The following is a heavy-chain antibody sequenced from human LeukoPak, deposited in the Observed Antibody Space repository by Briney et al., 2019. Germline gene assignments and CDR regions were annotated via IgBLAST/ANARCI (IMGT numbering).Heavy chain of an antibody. CDR2: ISGSGGST. CDR3: AKDKGVAAGIPLFDY. J-gene: IGHJ4*02. CDR1: GFTFSSYG. V-gene: IGHV3-23*01. Sequence: GGSLRLSCAASGFTFSSYGMSWVRQAPGKGLEWVSAISGSGGSTYYADSVKGRFTISRDNSKNTLYLQMNSLRAEDTAVYYCAKDKGVAAGIPLFDYWGQGTLVTVSS. D-gene: IGHD6-13*01.